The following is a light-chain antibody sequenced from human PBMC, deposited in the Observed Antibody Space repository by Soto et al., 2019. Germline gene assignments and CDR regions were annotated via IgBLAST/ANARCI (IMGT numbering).Light chain of an antibody. J-gene: IGLJ2*01. CDR1: SSDVGGYNS. V-gene: IGLV2-14*03. CDR3: TSYTSSSTLGV. Sequence: QSVLTQPASVSGSPGQSITISCTGTSSDVGGYNSVSWYQHHPGKAPKLLIYDVSTRSSGVSNRFSGSKSGNTASLTISGLQAEDEADYYCTSYTSSSTLGVFGGGTKLTVL. CDR2: DVS.